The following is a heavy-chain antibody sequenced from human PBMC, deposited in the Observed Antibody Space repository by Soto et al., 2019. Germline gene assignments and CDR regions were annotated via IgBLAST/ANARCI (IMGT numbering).Heavy chain of an antibody. CDR1: GGSISSGGYY. J-gene: IGHJ4*02. D-gene: IGHD3-22*01. V-gene: IGHV4-31*03. CDR2: IYYSGSP. Sequence: SETLSLTCTVSGGSISSGGYYWTWIRQYPGKGLEWIGYIYYSGSPYYHPSLRSRVTISVDTSKNQVSLKLSSVTAADTAVYYCARWYYYDISGSGYYRYFDYWGQGTLVTVSS. CDR3: ARWYYYDISGSGYYRYFDY.